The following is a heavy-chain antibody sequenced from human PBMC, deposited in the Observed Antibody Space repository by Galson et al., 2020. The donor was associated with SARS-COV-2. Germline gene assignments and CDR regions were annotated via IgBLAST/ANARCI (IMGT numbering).Heavy chain of an antibody. D-gene: IGHD2-21*02. CDR2: FYPNGRP. V-gene: IGHV4-38-2*01. Sequence: SQTLSLTCAVSGYSVSTTNYWGWFRLAPGTGLEWMGSFYPNGRPYTNPSPESQFTIPVDTSRNQFSLTLASVTAADTAFYYCARQGVNMIVLVTVPGWFFDLWGRGTLVTVSS. CDR1: GYSVSTTNY. J-gene: IGHJ2*01. CDR3: ARQGVNMIVLVTVPGWFFDL.